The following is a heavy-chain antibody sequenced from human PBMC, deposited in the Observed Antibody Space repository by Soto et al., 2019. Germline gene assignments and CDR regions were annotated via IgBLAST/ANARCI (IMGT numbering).Heavy chain of an antibody. CDR1: GGTFSSYA. D-gene: IGHD3-22*01. J-gene: IGHJ4*02. V-gene: IGHV1-69*06. CDR2: IIPIFGTA. CDR3: ARFPGVYYDSSGYPVSFYFDY. Sequence: SVKVSCKASGGTFSSYAISWVRQAPGQVLEWMGGIIPIFGTANYAQKFQGRVTITADKSTSTAYMELSSLRSEDTAVYYCARFPGVYYDSSGYPVSFYFDYWGQGTLVTVSS.